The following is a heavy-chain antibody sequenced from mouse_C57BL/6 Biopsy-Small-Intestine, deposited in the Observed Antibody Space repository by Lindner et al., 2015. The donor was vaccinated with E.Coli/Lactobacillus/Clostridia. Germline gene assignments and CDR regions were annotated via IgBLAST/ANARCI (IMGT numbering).Heavy chain of an antibody. CDR2: INPYNGDT. CDR3: ARLSTMRRGGYFDY. J-gene: IGHJ2*01. CDR1: GYLFTGYF. Sequence: VQLQESGPELVRPGASVKISCKTSGYLFTGYFMNWVMQSHGKSLEWIGRINPYNGDTFYSQKFKGKATLTVDKSSSTAHMELRSLASEDSSVYYCARLSTMRRGGYFDYWGQGTALTVSS. V-gene: IGHV1-20*02. D-gene: IGHD2-14*01.